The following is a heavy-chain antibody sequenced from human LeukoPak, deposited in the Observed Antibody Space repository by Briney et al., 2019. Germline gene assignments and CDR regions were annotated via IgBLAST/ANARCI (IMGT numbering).Heavy chain of an antibody. D-gene: IGHD3-10*02. CDR3: AELGITMIGGV. Sequence: GGSLRLSCAASGFTFSSYAMSWGRQAPGKGLEWVSAICSSGGSTYYADSVKGRFTISRDNAKNSPYLQMNSLRAEDTAVYYCAELGITMIGGVWGKGTTVTISS. CDR2: ICSSGGST. V-gene: IGHV3-23*01. CDR1: GFTFSSYA. J-gene: IGHJ6*04.